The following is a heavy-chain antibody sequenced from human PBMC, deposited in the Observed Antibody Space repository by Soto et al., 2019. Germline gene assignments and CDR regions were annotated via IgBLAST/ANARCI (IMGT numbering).Heavy chain of an antibody. CDR2: IIPFFGTA. Sequence: SVKVSCNTSGGTFSTFGIRWVRQAPGQGLEWMGGIIPFFGTAEYSQKFEDRITITADESTNKVYMDLRSLTSEDTAIYYCARAATMDADEKYYYDFWGQGDLVTVSS. V-gene: IGHV1-69*13. J-gene: IGHJ4*02. CDR1: GGTFSTFG. CDR3: ARAATMDADEKYYYDF. D-gene: IGHD3-16*01.